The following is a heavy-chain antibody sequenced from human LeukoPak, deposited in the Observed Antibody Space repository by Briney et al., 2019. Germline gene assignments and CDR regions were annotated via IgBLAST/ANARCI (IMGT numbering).Heavy chain of an antibody. D-gene: IGHD6-6*01. J-gene: IGHJ5*02. CDR2: ISYDGSNK. CDR3: ARDAFGSIAAQRFDP. Sequence: PGGSLRLSCAASGFTFSSYAMHRVRQAPGKGLEWVAVISYDGSNKYYADSVKGRFTISRDNSKNTLYLQMNSLRAEDTAVYYCARDAFGSIAAQRFDPWGQGTLVTVSS. CDR1: GFTFSSYA. V-gene: IGHV3-30-3*01.